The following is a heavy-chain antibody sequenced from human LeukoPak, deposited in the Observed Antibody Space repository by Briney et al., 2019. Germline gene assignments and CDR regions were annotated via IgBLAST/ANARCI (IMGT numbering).Heavy chain of an antibody. CDR2: IYYSGST. V-gene: IGHV4-59*01. CDR1: GGSISSYY. Sequence: SETLSLTCTVSGGSISSYYWSWIRQPPGKGLEWIGYIYYSGSTNYNPSLKSRVTISVDTSKNQFSLKLSSVTAADTAVYYCVRGSDDLSHDYWGQGTLVTVSS. J-gene: IGHJ4*02. CDR3: VRGSDDLSHDY.